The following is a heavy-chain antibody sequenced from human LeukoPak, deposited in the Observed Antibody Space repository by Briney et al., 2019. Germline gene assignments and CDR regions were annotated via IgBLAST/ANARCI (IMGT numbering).Heavy chain of an antibody. D-gene: IGHD2-15*01. J-gene: IGHJ3*02. Sequence: SETLSLTCAVSGGSISSGGYSWSWIRQPPGKGLEWIGYIYHSGSTYYNPSLKSRVTISVDRSKNQFSLKLSSVTAADTAVYYCARERVDDAFDIWGQGTMVTVSS. CDR2: IYHSGST. CDR1: GGSISSGGYS. CDR3: ARERVDDAFDI. V-gene: IGHV4-30-2*01.